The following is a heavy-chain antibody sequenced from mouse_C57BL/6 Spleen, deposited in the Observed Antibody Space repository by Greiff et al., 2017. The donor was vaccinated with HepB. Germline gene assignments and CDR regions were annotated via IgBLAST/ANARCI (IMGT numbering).Heavy chain of an antibody. D-gene: IGHD2-1*01. CDR3: ANYGNYEYYAMDY. CDR2: IYPGDGDT. J-gene: IGHJ4*01. V-gene: IGHV1-82*01. Sequence: VQLQESGPELVKPGASVKISCKASGYAFSSSWMNWVKQRPGKGLEWIGRIYPGDGDTNYNGKFKGKATLTADKSSSTAYMQLSSLTSEDSAVYFCANYGNYEYYAMDYWGQGTSVTVSS. CDR1: GYAFSSSW.